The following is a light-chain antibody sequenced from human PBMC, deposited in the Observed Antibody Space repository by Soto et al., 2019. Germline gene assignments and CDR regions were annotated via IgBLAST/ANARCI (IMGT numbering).Light chain of an antibody. J-gene: IGKJ2*01. CDR1: QPLSRSY. CDR2: GAS. Sequence: DIVLTQSQASVSLSPGERPTLSCRASQPLSRSYIAWYQQKLGQAPRVVIYGASNRATGIPDRFSGSGSGTDFSLTISRLEPEDFAVYYCHQYDIAPQTFGRGTKVDIK. V-gene: IGKV3-20*01. CDR3: HQYDIAPQT.